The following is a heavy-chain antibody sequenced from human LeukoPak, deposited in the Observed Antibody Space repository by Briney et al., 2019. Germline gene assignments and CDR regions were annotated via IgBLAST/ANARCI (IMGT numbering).Heavy chain of an antibody. CDR2: INHSGST. CDR1: GGSFSGYY. D-gene: IGHD3-9*01. Sequence: SETLSHTCAVYGGSFSGYYWSWIRQPPGKGLEWIGEINHSGSTNYNPSLKSRVTISVDTSKNQFSLKLSSVTAADTAVYYCAKGALLRYFDWLKGAFDIWGQGTMVTVSS. CDR3: AKGALLRYFDWLKGAFDI. J-gene: IGHJ3*02. V-gene: IGHV4-34*01.